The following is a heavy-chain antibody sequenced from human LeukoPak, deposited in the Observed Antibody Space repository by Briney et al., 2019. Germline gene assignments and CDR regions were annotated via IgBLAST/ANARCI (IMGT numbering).Heavy chain of an antibody. J-gene: IGHJ4*02. D-gene: IGHD6-6*01. CDR1: GGSFSGYY. CDR3: VRGPPRGDIAALEKDY. V-gene: IGHV4-34*01. CDR2: INHSGST. Sequence: SETLSLTCAVYGGSFSGYYWNWIRHPPGKGLEWIGKINHSGSTNYNPSPKSRVTISVDTSKNQFSLKLSSVTAADTAVYYCVRGPPRGDIAALEKDYWGQGTLVTVSS.